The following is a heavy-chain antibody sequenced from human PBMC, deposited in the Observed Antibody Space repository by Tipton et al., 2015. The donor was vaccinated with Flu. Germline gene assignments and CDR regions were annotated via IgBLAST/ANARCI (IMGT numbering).Heavy chain of an antibody. D-gene: IGHD3-10*02. J-gene: IGHJ4*02. CDR2: IYPSGTT. Sequence: GLVKPSETLSLTCTVSGGSIRSTNYFCAWIRQPPGKRLELIGSIYPSGTTYYNPSLKSRVTISVDTSKSQFSLMLRSVTAADTAVYYCARLSYYDVDLKNFYFDYWGQGALVTASS. CDR3: ARLSYYDVDLKNFYFDY. V-gene: IGHV4-39*01. CDR1: GGSIRSTNYF.